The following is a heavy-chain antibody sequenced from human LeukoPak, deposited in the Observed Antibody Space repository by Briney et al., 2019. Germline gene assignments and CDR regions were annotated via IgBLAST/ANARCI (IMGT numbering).Heavy chain of an antibody. D-gene: IGHD6-13*01. CDR3: AREIGISSWYGPFDY. V-gene: IGHV1-18*01. J-gene: IGHJ4*02. Sequence: ASVKVSCKASGYTFTSYGISWVRQAPGQGLEWMGWISAYNGNTNYAQKLQGRVTMTTDTSTSTAYMELRSLRSDDTAVYYCAREIGISSWYGPFDYWGQGTLVTVSS. CDR2: ISAYNGNT. CDR1: GYTFTSYG.